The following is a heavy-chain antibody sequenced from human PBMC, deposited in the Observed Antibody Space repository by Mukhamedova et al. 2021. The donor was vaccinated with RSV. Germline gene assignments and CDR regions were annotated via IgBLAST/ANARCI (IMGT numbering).Heavy chain of an antibody. J-gene: IGHJ2*01. Sequence: SSYAMHWVRQAPGKGLEWVAVISYDGSNKYYADSVKGRFTISRDNSKNTLYLQMNSLRAEDTAVYYCARDLSGRYSRNWYFDLWG. CDR2: ISYDGSNK. V-gene: IGHV3-30-3*01. D-gene: IGHD6-19*01. CDR1: SSYA. CDR3: ARDLSGRYSRNWYFDL.